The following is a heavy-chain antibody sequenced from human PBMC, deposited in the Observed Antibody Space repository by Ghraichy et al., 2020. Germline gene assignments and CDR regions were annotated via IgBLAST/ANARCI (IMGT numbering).Heavy chain of an antibody. CDR2: IYYIGST. CDR1: GDSISSYY. J-gene: IGHJ6*02. V-gene: IGHV4-59*01. Sequence: SETLSLTCTVSGDSISSYYWSWIRQSPGKGLEWIGYIYYIGSTNYNPSLKSRVTISVDTSKNQFSLMLNSVTAADSAVYYCARYTDSGTTSHGMDVCGQGKTVSVSS. D-gene: IGHD3-10*01. CDR3: ARYTDSGTTSHGMDV.